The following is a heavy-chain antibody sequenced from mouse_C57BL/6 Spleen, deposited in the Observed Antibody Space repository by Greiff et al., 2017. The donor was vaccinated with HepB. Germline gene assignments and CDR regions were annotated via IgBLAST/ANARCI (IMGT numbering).Heavy chain of an antibody. CDR3: ARSGSSGYGYAMDY. Sequence: QVQLQQPGAELVMPGASVKLSCKASGYTFTSYWMHWVKQRPGQGLEWIGEIDPSDSYTNYNQKFKGKSTLTVDKSSSTAYMQLSSLTSEDSAVYYGARSGSSGYGYAMDYWGQGTSVTVSS. J-gene: IGHJ4*01. D-gene: IGHD3-2*02. V-gene: IGHV1-69*01. CDR1: GYTFTSYW. CDR2: IDPSDSYT.